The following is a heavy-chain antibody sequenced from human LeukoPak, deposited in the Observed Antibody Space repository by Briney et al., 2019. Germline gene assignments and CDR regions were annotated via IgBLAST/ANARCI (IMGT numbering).Heavy chain of an antibody. CDR1: GGTFSSYA. D-gene: IGHD2-21*02. J-gene: IGHJ4*02. Sequence: SVKVSCKASGGTFSSYAISWVRQAPGQGLECMGGIIPIFGTANYAQKFQGRVTITADKSTSTAYMELSSLRSEDTAVYYCARAGAYCGGDCYLFDYWGQGTLVTVSS. CDR3: ARAGAYCGGDCYLFDY. V-gene: IGHV1-69*06. CDR2: IIPIFGTA.